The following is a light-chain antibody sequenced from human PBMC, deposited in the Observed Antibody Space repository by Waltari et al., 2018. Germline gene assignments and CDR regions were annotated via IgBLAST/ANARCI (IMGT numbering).Light chain of an antibody. CDR1: SSDVGGYTS. CDR2: DVV. J-gene: IGLJ3*02. V-gene: IGLV2-14*03. CDR3: GSFTTNSTLV. Sequence: QSALTQPASVSGSPGQSITISCTGTSSDVGGYTSVSWYQQHPGRATNLKIYDVVNRPSGVPARFSGSRSGKTASLTISGLQGEDEAVYYCGSFTTNSTLVFGGGTKLTVL.